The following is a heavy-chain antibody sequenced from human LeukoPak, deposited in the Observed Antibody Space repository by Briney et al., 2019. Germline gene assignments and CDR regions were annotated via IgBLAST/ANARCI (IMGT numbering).Heavy chain of an antibody. J-gene: IGHJ4*02. CDR1: GGSISSYY. D-gene: IGHD6-13*01. CDR3: ARSIAAAGFDY. CDR2: IYYSGST. Sequence: SETLSLTCTVSGGSISSYYWSWIRQPPGKGLEWIGYIYYSGSTNYNPSLKSRVTISVDTSKNQFSLKLSPVTAADTAVYYCARSIAAAGFDYWGQGTLVTVSS. V-gene: IGHV4-59*08.